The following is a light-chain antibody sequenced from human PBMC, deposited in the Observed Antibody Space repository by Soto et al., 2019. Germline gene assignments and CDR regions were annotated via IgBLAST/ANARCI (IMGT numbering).Light chain of an antibody. Sequence: QSVLTQPASVSGSPGQSITISCTGTTSDVGGYSYVSWYQQHPVKAPKLMIYEVNNRPSGVSNRFSGSKSGNTASLTISGLQAEDEADYYCKSYTSSSTYVFGTGTKVTVL. J-gene: IGLJ1*01. V-gene: IGLV2-14*01. CDR1: TSDVGGYSY. CDR3: KSYTSSSTYV. CDR2: EVN.